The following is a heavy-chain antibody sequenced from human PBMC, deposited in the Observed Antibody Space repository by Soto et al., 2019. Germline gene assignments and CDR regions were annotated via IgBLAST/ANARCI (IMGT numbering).Heavy chain of an antibody. CDR2: ISGSGGST. Sequence: GGSLRLSCAASGFTFSSYAMSWVRQAPGKGLEWVSAISGSGGSTYYADSVKGRFTISRDNSKNTLYLQMNSLRAEDTAVYYGAKDPLVVPAAYSYYFDYWGQGTLVTVSS. J-gene: IGHJ4*02. CDR1: GFTFSSYA. V-gene: IGHV3-23*01. D-gene: IGHD2-2*01. CDR3: AKDPLVVPAAYSYYFDY.